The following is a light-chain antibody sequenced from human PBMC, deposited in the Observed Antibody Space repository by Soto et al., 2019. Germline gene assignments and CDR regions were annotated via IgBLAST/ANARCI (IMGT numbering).Light chain of an antibody. V-gene: IGKV1-39*01. CDR1: HSITTY. J-gene: IGKJ2*01. CDR3: QQTFTPPHT. Sequence: DIQMTQSPSSLSASLGDRVAITCRSGHSITTYLSWYQQKPGRAPRLLISAASTLQSGVPSRFTGSGSGTDFTLTISSLQPEDFATYYCQQTFTPPHTFGQGTKVELK. CDR2: AAS.